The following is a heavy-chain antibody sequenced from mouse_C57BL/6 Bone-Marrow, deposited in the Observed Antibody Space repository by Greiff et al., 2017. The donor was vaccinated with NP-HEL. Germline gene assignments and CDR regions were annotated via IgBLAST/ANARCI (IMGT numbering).Heavy chain of an antibody. J-gene: IGHJ3*01. V-gene: IGHV3-6*01. CDR2: ISYDGSN. D-gene: IGHD2-1*01. CDR3: ARGNGNPFAY. Sequence: EVQLQQSGPGLVKPSQSLSLTCSVTGYSITSGYYWNWIRQFPGNKLEWMGYISYDGSNNYNPSLKTRISITRDTSKNQFFLKLNSVTTEDTATYYCARGNGNPFAYWGQGTLVTVSA. CDR1: GYSITSGYY.